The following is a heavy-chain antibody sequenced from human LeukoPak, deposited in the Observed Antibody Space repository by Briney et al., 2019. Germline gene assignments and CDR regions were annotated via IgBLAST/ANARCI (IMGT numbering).Heavy chain of an antibody. CDR3: AKGRSSWYSGNFDY. V-gene: IGHV3-9*01. D-gene: IGHD6-13*01. J-gene: IGHJ4*02. CDR2: ISWNSGSI. Sequence: PGGPLSFSCEAPGFPFVNYAMHWVRQAPGKALEGVPGISWNSGSIGYADSVKGRFTISRDNAKNSLYLQMNSLRAEDTALYYCAKGRSSWYSGNFDYWGQGTLVTVSP. CDR1: GFPFVNYA.